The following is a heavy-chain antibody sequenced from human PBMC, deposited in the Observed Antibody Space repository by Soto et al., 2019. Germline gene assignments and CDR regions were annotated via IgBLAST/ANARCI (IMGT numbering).Heavy chain of an antibody. D-gene: IGHD1-1*01. CDR2: TRNKANSYTT. CDR1: GFTFSDHY. V-gene: IGHV3-72*01. J-gene: IGHJ6*03. Sequence: PGGSLRLSCAASGFTFSDHYMDWVRQAPGKGLEWVGRTRNKANSYTTEYAASVKGRFTISRDDSKNSLYLQMNSLKTEDTAVYYCAREGRFSRVWNTWHYYYYMDVWGKGTTVTVSS. CDR3: AREGRFSRVWNTWHYYYYMDV.